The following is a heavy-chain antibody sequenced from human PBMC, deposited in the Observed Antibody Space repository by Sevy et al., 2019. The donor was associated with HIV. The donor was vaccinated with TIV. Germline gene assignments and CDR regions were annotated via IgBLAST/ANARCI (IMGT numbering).Heavy chain of an antibody. CDR2: IKSKTDGGSA. J-gene: IGHJ5*02. CDR3: TGATVFGATWFDP. Sequence: GGSLRLSCAASGYTFNNAWMSWVRQAPGKGLEWLGRIKSKTDGGSAEYASTGKVRFTISRDDSKSTLYLQMNRLRTEDTGVYYCTGATVFGATWFDPWGQGALVTVSS. D-gene: IGHD3-3*01. V-gene: IGHV3-15*01. CDR1: GYTFNNAW.